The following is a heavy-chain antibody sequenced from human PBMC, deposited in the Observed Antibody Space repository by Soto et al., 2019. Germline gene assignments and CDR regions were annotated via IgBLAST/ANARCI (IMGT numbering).Heavy chain of an antibody. CDR1: GFTFSSYA. D-gene: IGHD1-26*01. V-gene: IGHV3-23*01. CDR2: ISGSGGST. Sequence: PGGSLRLSCAASGFTFSSYAMSWVRQAPGKGLEWVSAISGSGGSTYYADSVKGRFTISRDNSKNTLYLQMNSLRAEDTAVYYCAKDWPDSGSFFYYFDYWGQGTLVTVSS. J-gene: IGHJ4*02. CDR3: AKDWPDSGSFFYYFDY.